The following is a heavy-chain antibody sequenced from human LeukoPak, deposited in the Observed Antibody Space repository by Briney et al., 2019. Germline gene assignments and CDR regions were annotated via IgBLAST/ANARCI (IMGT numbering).Heavy chain of an antibody. V-gene: IGHV4-39*01. Sequence: PSETLSLTCIVSDDPIRNYYWSWIRQPPGKGLEWIGSIHYSGSTYYNPSLKSRVAISVDTSKNQFSLKLSSVTAADTAVYYCARPKDYDRTFDYWGQGTLVTVSS. CDR2: IHYSGST. CDR3: ARPKDYDRTFDY. CDR1: DDPIRNYY. D-gene: IGHD3-22*01. J-gene: IGHJ4*02.